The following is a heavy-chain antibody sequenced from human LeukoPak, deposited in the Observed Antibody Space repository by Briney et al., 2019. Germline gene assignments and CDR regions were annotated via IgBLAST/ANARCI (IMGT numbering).Heavy chain of an antibody. D-gene: IGHD4-23*01. V-gene: IGHV4-34*01. CDR3: ARARAVVNYYYYYMDV. CDR1: GGSFSGYY. Sequence: SETLSLTCAVYGGSFSGYYWSWIRQPPGKGLEWIGEINHSGSTNYNPSLKSRVTISVDTSKNQFSLKLSSVTAADTAVYYCARARAVVNYYYYYMDVWGKGTTVTVSS. J-gene: IGHJ6*03. CDR2: INHSGST.